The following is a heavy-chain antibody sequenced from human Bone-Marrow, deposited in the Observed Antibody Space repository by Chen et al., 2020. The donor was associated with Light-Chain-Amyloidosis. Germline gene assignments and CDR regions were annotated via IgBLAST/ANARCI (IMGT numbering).Heavy chain of an antibody. CDR2: FDPEDGET. D-gene: IGHD3-22*01. J-gene: IGHJ4*02. V-gene: IGHV1-24*01. Sequence: QVQLVQSGAEVKKPGASVQVSCKVSGYTLTELSMHWVRQAPGKGLEWMGGFDPEDGETIYAQKFQGRVTMTEDTSTDTAYMELSSLRSEDTAVYYCATGLGYYDSSGYSHPLHWGQGTLVTVSS. CDR1: GYTLTELS. CDR3: ATGLGYYDSSGYSHPLH.